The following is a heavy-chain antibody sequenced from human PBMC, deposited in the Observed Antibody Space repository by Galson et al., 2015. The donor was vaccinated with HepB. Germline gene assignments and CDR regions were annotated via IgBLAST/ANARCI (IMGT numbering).Heavy chain of an antibody. D-gene: IGHD6-19*01. CDR2: SYPGDSDT. CDR1: GYSFTSYW. J-gene: IGHJ2*01. CDR3: ARLYGRYSSGRYWYFDL. Sequence: QSGAEVKKPGESLKISCKGSGYSFTSYWIGWVRQMPGKGLEWMGISYPGDSDTRYSPSFQGQVTISADKSISTAYLQWSSLEASDTAMYYCARLYGRYSSGRYWYFDLWGRGTLGTVSS. V-gene: IGHV5-51*01.